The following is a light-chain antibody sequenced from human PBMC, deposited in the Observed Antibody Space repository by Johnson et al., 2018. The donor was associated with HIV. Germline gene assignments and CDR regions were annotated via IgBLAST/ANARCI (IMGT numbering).Light chain of an antibody. CDR1: SSNIGNNH. Sequence: QSVLTQPPSVSAAPGQKVTISCSGSSSNIGNNHVSWYQQFPGAAPKLLIYEDKKRPPGRPDRVSGSKSGTSATLAIPGLQTGDAADYYSATWFGSLTIGGVFGTGTKVTVL. CDR2: EDK. V-gene: IGLV1-51*02. CDR3: ATWFGSLTIGGV. J-gene: IGLJ1*01.